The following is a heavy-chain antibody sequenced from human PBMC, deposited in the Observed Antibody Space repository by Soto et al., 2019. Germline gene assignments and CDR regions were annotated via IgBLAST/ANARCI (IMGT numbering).Heavy chain of an antibody. CDR2: INPNSGGT. V-gene: IGHV1-2*04. J-gene: IGHJ6*02. CDR1: GYTFTGYY. Sequence: ASVKVSCKASGYTFTGYYMHWVRQAPGQGLEWMGWINPNSGGTNYAQKLQGWVTMTRDASISTAYMELSRLRSDDTAVYYCARDSGGSSWYDYYYYYGMDVWVQGTTVTVSS. D-gene: IGHD6-13*01. CDR3: ARDSGGSSWYDYYYYYGMDV.